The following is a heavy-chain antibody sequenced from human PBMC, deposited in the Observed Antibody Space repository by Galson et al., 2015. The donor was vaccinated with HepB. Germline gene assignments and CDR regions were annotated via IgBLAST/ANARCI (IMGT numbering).Heavy chain of an antibody. CDR2: ISNDDTEK. CDR3: ARAEPYNHYDTSGYSFSYFHH. D-gene: IGHD3-22*01. V-gene: IGHV3-30-3*01. J-gene: IGHJ1*01. Sequence: SLRLSCAASGFTFSSYALHWVRQAPGKGLEWVSIISNDDTEKRYADSVAGRFTISRDDSKNTLYLQMNSLRGEDTAVYFCARAEPYNHYDTSGYSFSYFHHWGQGTLVTVSS. CDR1: GFTFSSYA.